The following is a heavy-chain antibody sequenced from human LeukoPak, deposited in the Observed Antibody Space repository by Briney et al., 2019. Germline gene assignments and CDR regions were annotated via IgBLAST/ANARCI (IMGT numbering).Heavy chain of an antibody. J-gene: IGHJ4*02. CDR2: ISDTSRTI. CDR3: AREEYYGMGTRY. Sequence: PGGSLRLSCAASGFTFSEYSMTWVRQAPGKGLEWLAYISDTSRTIFYADSVQGRLTISRDNAKNSLYLQLNSLRAEDTAVYYCAREEYYGMGTRYWGQGTLVTVSS. D-gene: IGHD3-10*01. V-gene: IGHV3-48*04. CDR1: GFTFSEYS.